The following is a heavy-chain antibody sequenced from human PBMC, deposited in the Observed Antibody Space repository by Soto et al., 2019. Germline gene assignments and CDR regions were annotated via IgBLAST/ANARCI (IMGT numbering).Heavy chain of an antibody. CDR2: IYYSGTT. D-gene: IGHD5-12*01. CDR3: AAGGGLPRYY. J-gene: IGHJ4*02. V-gene: IGHV4-31*03. Sequence: PSETLSLTCTVSGGSISSGGSYWSWIRQSPGKGLEWIGYIYYSGTTYYNPSLKSRVTISVDRSKNQFSLKLSSVTAADTAVYYCAAGGGLPRYYWGQGTLVTVSS. CDR1: GGSISSGGSY.